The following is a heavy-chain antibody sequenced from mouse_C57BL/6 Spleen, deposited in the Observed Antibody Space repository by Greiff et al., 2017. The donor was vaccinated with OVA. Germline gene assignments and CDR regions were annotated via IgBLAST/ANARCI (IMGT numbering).Heavy chain of an antibody. CDR1: GYSITSGYY. CDR2: ISYDGSN. CDR3: ARGGDGWFAY. V-gene: IGHV3-6*01. Sequence: EESGPGLVKPSQSLSLTCSVTGYSITSGYYWNWIRQFPGNKLEWMGYISYDGSNNYNPSLKNRISITRDTSKNQFFLKLNSVTTEDTATYYCARGGDGWFAYWGQGTLVTVSA. J-gene: IGHJ3*01. D-gene: IGHD3-3*01.